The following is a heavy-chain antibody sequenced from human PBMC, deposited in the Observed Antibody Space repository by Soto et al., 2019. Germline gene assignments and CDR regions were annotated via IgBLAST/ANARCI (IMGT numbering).Heavy chain of an antibody. Sequence: QVQLQESGPGLVKPSETLSLTCTVSGGSVSSGSYYWSWIRQPPGKGLEWIGYIYYSGSTNYNPSLKSRVTRSVDTSKNQFSLKLSSVTAADTAVYYCARVGSLYGDPTYWYFALWGRGTLVTVSS. CDR1: GGSVSSGSYY. J-gene: IGHJ2*01. V-gene: IGHV4-61*01. CDR3: ARVGSLYGDPTYWYFAL. CDR2: IYYSGST. D-gene: IGHD4-17*01.